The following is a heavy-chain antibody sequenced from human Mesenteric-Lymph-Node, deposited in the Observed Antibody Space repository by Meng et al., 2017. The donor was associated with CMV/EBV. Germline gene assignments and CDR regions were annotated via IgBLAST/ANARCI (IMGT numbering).Heavy chain of an antibody. D-gene: IGHD3-10*01. V-gene: IGHV3-48*01. Sequence: GGSLRLSCAASGFTLSDYGMNWVRQAPGKGLELVSYISGNGNDIKYIDSVKGRFTISRDNSKNTLYLQMNSLRAEDTAVYYCARSEEGSGSYFGMDVWGQGTTVTVSS. CDR3: ARSEEGSGSYFGMDV. CDR1: GFTLSDYG. J-gene: IGHJ6*02. CDR2: ISGNGNDI.